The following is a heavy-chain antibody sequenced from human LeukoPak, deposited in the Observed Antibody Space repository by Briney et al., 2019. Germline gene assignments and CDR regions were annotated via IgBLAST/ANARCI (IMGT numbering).Heavy chain of an antibody. D-gene: IGHD7-27*01. V-gene: IGHV3-23*01. Sequence: GGSLRLSCAASGFTFSSYAMSWVRQAPGKGLEWVSAISGSGGSTYYADSVKGRFTISRDNSKNTLYLQMNSLRAEDTAVYYCTTDSASPFITGDPPATYGYWGQGTLVTVSS. CDR3: TTDSASPFITGDPPATYGY. CDR2: ISGSGGST. J-gene: IGHJ4*02. CDR1: GFTFSSYA.